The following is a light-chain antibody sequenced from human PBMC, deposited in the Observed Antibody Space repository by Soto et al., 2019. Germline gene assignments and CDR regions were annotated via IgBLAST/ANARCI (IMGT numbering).Light chain of an antibody. J-gene: IGLJ1*01. CDR3: SSSTDSSNYV. Sequence: QSVLTQPASVSGSPGQSITISCTGTSSDVGSYNYVSWYQQHPGKAPKLMIYEVSDRPSGISSRFSGSKSGNTASLTISGLQTEDEPDYYCSSSTDSSNYVFGTGTKVTVL. CDR1: SSDVGSYNY. V-gene: IGLV2-14*01. CDR2: EVS.